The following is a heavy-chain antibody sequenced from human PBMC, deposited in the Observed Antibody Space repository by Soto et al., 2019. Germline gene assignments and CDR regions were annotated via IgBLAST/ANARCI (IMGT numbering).Heavy chain of an antibody. CDR1: GFTFSSYS. V-gene: IGHV3-48*02. CDR3: ARDQRENYYDSSGYNYYYYYGMDV. J-gene: IGHJ6*02. Sequence: GGSLRLSCAASGFTFSSYSMNWVRQAPGKGLEWVSYISSSSSTIYYADSVKGRFTISRDNAKNSLYLQMNSLRDEDTAVYYCARDQRENYYDSSGYNYYYYYGMDVWGQGTTVTVSS. CDR2: ISSSSSTI. D-gene: IGHD3-22*01.